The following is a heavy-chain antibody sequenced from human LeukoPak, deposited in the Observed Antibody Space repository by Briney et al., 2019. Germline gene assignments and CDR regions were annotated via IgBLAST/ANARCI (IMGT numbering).Heavy chain of an antibody. CDR3: XRVXXXYNXISDY. CDR1: GFTFSSYN. CDR2: ISSSSNYI. D-gene: IGHD1-26*01. Sequence: PGGSLRLSCAASGFTFSSYNMNWVRQAPGKGLEWVSSISSSSNYIYYADSVKGRFTISRDNAKSSLYLQMNSLRAEDTAVYYCXRVXXXYNXISDYWGXGTLVTV. J-gene: IGHJ4*02. V-gene: IGHV3-21*01.